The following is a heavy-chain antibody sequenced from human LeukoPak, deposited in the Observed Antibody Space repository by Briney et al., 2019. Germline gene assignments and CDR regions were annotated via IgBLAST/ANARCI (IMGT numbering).Heavy chain of an antibody. CDR2: IRYDGSNK. V-gene: IGHV3-30*02. CDR1: GFTFSSYG. J-gene: IGHJ6*03. CDR3: AKDGYCSSTSCYTLSYYYYYMDV. D-gene: IGHD2-2*02. Sequence: GGSLRLSCAASGFTFSSYGMHWVRQAPGTGLEWVAFIRYDGSNKYYADSVKGRFTISRDNSKNTLYLQMNSLRAEDTAVYYCAKDGYCSSTSCYTLSYYYYYMDVWGKGTTVTVSS.